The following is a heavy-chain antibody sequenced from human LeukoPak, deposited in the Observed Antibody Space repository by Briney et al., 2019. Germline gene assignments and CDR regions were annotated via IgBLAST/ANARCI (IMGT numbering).Heavy chain of an antibody. Sequence: SETLSLTCSVSGGSISSYYWSWIRQPAGKGLEWIGRIFASGSTKYNPSLKSQVTMSVDTSKNQFSLKLTSVTAADTAVYFCARESSGWYFDYWGQGTLVTVS. CDR1: GGSISSYY. V-gene: IGHV4-4*07. CDR2: IFASGST. J-gene: IGHJ4*02. D-gene: IGHD6-19*01. CDR3: ARESSGWYFDY.